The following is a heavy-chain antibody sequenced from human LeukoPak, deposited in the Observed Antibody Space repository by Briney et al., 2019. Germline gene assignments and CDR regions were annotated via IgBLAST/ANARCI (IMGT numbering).Heavy chain of an antibody. J-gene: IGHJ4*02. Sequence: SETLSLTCTVSGGSISSYYWSWIRQPPGKGLEWIGYIYYSGGTNDNPSLKSRVTISVDTSKNQFSLKLSSVTAADTAVYYCARTRFPPPYFDYWGQGTLVTVSS. CDR2: IYYSGGT. D-gene: IGHD3-3*01. CDR3: ARTRFPPPYFDY. CDR1: GGSISSYY. V-gene: IGHV4-59*12.